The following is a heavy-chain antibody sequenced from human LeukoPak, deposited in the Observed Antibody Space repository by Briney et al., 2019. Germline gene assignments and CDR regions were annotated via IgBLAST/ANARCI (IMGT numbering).Heavy chain of an antibody. J-gene: IGHJ4*02. CDR1: GFTFSSYG. Sequence: GGSLRLSCAASGFTFSSYGMHGVRQAPGKGLEWVAAISYDGSNKYYADSVKGRFTISRDNSKNTLYLQMNSLRAEDTAVYYCAKGGRWTGQDAYGYWGQGTLVTVSS. D-gene: IGHD3-10*01. CDR2: ISYDGSNK. CDR3: AKGGRWTGQDAYGY. V-gene: IGHV3-30*18.